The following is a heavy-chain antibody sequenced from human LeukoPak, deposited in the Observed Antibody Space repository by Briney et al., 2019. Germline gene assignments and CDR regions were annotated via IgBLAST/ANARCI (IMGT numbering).Heavy chain of an antibody. CDR2: INWNGGST. CDR1: GFSFDDYA. V-gene: IGHV3-20*04. Sequence: GGSLRLSCAASGFSFDDYAMSWGPQAPGKGLEWVAGINWNGGSTGYADSVKGRFTTHRDNAKNFLYLKMNSLRAEDTALYYCARDSVTSWNDYWGQGTLVTVSS. J-gene: IGHJ4*02. D-gene: IGHD4-17*01. CDR3: ARDSVTSWNDY.